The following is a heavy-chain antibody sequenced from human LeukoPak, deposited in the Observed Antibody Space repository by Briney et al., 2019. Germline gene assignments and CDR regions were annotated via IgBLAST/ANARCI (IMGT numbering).Heavy chain of an antibody. V-gene: IGHV3-30*02. CDR2: IRYDGINK. Sequence: PGGSLRLSCAASGFTFSTYAMHWVRQAPGKGLEWVTFIRYDGINKYYADSVKGRFTISRDNSKNTLYLQMNSLRPEDTAVYYCAREGNYYFDYWGQGTLVTVSS. CDR1: GFTFSTYA. CDR3: AREGNYYFDY. J-gene: IGHJ4*02.